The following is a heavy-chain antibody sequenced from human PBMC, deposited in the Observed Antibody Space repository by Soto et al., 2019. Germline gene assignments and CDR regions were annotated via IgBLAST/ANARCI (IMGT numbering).Heavy chain of an antibody. CDR1: GFTFSSYG. Sequence: QVQLVESGGGVVQPGRSLRLSCAASGFTFSSYGMHWVRQAPGKGLEWVAVISYDGSNKYYADSVKGRFTISRDNSKNTLYLQMNSLRAEDTAVYYCAKAIRIAARTHFDYWGQGTLVTVSS. CDR3: AKAIRIAARTHFDY. J-gene: IGHJ4*02. D-gene: IGHD6-6*01. CDR2: ISYDGSNK. V-gene: IGHV3-30*18.